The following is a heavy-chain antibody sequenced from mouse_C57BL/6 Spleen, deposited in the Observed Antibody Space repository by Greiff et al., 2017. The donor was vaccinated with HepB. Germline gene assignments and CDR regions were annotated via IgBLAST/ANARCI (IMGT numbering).Heavy chain of an antibody. CDR3: ARDGYYGSSYVYYAMDY. CDR2: IYPGDGDT. J-gene: IGHJ4*01. D-gene: IGHD1-1*01. V-gene: IGHV1-80*01. CDR1: GYAFSSYW. Sequence: QVQLKQSGAELVKPGASVKISCKASGYAFSSYWMNWVKQRPGKGLEWIGQIYPGDGDTNYNGKFKGKATLTADKSSSTAYMQLSSLTSEDSAVYFCARDGYYGSSYVYYAMDYWGQGTSVTVSS.